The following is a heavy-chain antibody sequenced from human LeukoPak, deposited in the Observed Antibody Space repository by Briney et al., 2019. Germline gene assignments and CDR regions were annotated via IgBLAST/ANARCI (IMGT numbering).Heavy chain of an antibody. CDR1: GFTFSSYA. CDR2: ISYDGSNK. J-gene: IGHJ3*02. D-gene: IGHD3-10*01. CDR3: ARDPYITMVRGVIPHDAFDI. Sequence: PGGSLRLSCAASGFTFSSYAMHWVRQAPGKGLEWVAVISYDGSNKYYADSVKGRFTISRDNSKNTLYLQMNSLRAEDTAVYYCARDPYITMVRGVIPHDAFDIWGQGTMVTVSS. V-gene: IGHV3-30*04.